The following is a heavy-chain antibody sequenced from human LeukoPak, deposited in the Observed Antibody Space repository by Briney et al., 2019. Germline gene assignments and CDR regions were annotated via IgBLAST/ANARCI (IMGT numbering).Heavy chain of an antibody. CDR1: GITFSGAW. D-gene: IGHD3-10*01. CDR2: INDDGSFR. Sequence: GGSLRLSCADSGITFSGAWMRWVRQAPGKGLVWVSRINDDGSFRRYANSVKGRFTISRDNAKNTLFLQMDSLRAEDTAVYYCARVSGPGMDEYYHLWGQGALVTVSS. V-gene: IGHV3-74*01. J-gene: IGHJ1*01. CDR3: ARVSGPGMDEYYHL.